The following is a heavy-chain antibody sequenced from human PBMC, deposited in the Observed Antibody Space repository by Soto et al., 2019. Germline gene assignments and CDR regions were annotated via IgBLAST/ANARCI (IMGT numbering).Heavy chain of an antibody. J-gene: IGHJ4*02. V-gene: IGHV3-33*01. CDR2: IWYDGSNK. Sequence: GGSLRLSCAASGFTFSSYGMHWVRQAPGKGLEWVAVIWYDGSNKYYADSVKGRFTISRDNSKNTLYLQMNSLRAEDMAVYYCARDLLPIYGDYVGYWGQGTLVTVSS. CDR1: GFTFSSYG. CDR3: ARDLLPIYGDYVGY. D-gene: IGHD4-17*01.